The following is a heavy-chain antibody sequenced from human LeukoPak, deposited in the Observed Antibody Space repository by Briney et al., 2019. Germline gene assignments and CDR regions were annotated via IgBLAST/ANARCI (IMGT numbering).Heavy chain of an antibody. CDR2: ISYDGTNK. CDR1: GFTFSNYG. Sequence: GGSLRLSCAASGFTFSNYGMHWVRQAPGKGLEWVAVISYDGTNKYYADSVKGRFTISRDNSKNTLYLQMNSLRAEDTAVYYCARDRGQQLYNGYWGQGTLVTVSS. V-gene: IGHV3-30*19. D-gene: IGHD2-8*01. CDR3: ARDRGQQLYNGY. J-gene: IGHJ4*02.